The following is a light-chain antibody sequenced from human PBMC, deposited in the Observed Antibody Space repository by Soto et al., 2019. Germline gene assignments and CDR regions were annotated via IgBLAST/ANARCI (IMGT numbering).Light chain of an antibody. CDR2: GAS. CDR1: QSVSSSY. Sequence: ELVLTQSPGTLSLSPGERATLSCRTSQSVSSSYSAWYQQKPGQAPRLLIYGASSRATGIPDRFSGSGSGTDFTLTISRLEPEDFAVYYCQQYGSSRWTFGQGTKVDIK. V-gene: IGKV3-20*01. CDR3: QQYGSSRWT. J-gene: IGKJ1*01.